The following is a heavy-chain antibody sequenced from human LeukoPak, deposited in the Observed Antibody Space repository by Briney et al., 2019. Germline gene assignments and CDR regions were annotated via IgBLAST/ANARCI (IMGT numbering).Heavy chain of an antibody. D-gene: IGHD3-10*01. CDR3: VKSMVRGESVDY. J-gene: IGHJ4*02. Sequence: GGYLRLSCSASGFTFSSYAMHWVRQAPGKGLEYVSAISSNGGSTYYADSVKGRFTISRDNSKNTMYLQMSSLRAEDTAVYYCVKSMVRGESVDYWGQGTLVTVSS. CDR2: ISSNGGST. V-gene: IGHV3-64D*06. CDR1: GFTFSSYA.